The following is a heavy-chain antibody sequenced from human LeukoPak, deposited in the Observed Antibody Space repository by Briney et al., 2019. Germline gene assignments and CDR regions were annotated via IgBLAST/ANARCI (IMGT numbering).Heavy chain of an antibody. CDR3: ARDRGVIAAAGTWYDAFDI. J-gene: IGHJ3*02. D-gene: IGHD6-13*01. CDR1: GFTFSSYS. V-gene: IGHV3-21*01. CDR2: ISSSSSYI. Sequence: GGSLRLSCAASGFTFSSYSMNWVRQAPGKGLEWVSSISSSSSYIYYADSVKGRFTISRDNAKNSLYLQMNSLRAEDTAVYYCARDRGVIAAAGTWYDAFDIWGQGTMVTVSS.